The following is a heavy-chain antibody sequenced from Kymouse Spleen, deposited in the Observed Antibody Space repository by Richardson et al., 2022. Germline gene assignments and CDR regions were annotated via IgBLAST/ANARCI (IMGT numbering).Heavy chain of an antibody. CDR1: GFTFSNAW. Sequence: EVQLVESGGGLVKPGGSLRLSCAASGFTFSNAWMSWVRQAPGKGLEWVGRIKSKTDGGTTDYAAPVKGRFTISRDDSKNTLYLQMNSLKTEDTAVYYCTTGDCSSTSCYAFDIWGQGTMVTVSS. J-gene: IGHJ3*02. D-gene: IGHD2-2*02. V-gene: IGHV3-15*01. CDR2: IKSKTDGGTT. CDR3: TTGDCSSTSCYAFDI.